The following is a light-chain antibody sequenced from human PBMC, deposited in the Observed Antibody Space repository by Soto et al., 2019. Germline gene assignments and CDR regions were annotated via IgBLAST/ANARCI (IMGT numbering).Light chain of an antibody. V-gene: IGLV1-36*01. J-gene: IGLJ2*01. CDR3: AALDDSLNVL. Sequence: SVLTQPPSVSEAPRQRVTISCSGSSSNIGNNAVNWYQQLPGKAPKLLIYYDDLLPSGVSDRFSGSKSGPSASLAISGLQYEDEADYYCAALDDSLNVLFGGGTKVTVL. CDR1: SSNIGNNA. CDR2: YDD.